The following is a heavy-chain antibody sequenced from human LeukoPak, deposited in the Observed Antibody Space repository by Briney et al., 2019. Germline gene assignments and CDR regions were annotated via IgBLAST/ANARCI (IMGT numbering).Heavy chain of an antibody. CDR1: GFTFSNAW. CDR2: ISYDGSNK. D-gene: IGHD3-9*01. Sequence: GGSLRLSCAASGFTFSNAWMSWVRQAPGKGLEWVAVISYDGSNKYYADSVKGRFTISRDNSKNTLYLQMNSLRAEDTAVYYCAKAFRYFDSVDWGQGTLVTVSS. CDR3: AKAFRYFDSVD. V-gene: IGHV3-30*18. J-gene: IGHJ4*02.